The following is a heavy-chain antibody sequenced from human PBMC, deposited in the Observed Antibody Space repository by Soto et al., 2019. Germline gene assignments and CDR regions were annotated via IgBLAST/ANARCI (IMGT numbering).Heavy chain of an antibody. CDR1: GFTFSSYA. D-gene: IGHD5-12*01. CDR2: ISGSGGST. Sequence: GGSLRLSCAASGFTFSSYAMSWVRQAPGKGLEWVSAISGSGGSTYYADSVKGRFTISSDNSKNTLYRQMNSQRAEDTAVYYCAKGEWLRRGDYGIDVCGQGTTVTVSS. CDR3: AKGEWLRRGDYGIDV. V-gene: IGHV3-23*01. J-gene: IGHJ6*02.